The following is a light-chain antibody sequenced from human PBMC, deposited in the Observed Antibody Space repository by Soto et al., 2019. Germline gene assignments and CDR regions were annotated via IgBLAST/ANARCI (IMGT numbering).Light chain of an antibody. V-gene: IGLV1-51*02. Sequence: QSVLTQPPSVSAAPGQKVTISCSGSSSNIGNNYVSWYQQLPGTAPELLIYENNKRPSGIPDRFSGSKSGTSATLGITGLQAGDEADYYCGTWDSSLRAGRVFGTGTKLTVL. CDR3: GTWDSSLRAGRV. CDR2: ENN. J-gene: IGLJ1*01. CDR1: SSNIGNNY.